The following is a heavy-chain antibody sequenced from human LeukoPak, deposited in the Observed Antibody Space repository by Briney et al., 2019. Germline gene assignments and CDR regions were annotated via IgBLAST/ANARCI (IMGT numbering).Heavy chain of an antibody. CDR2: ISCDGTNK. J-gene: IGHJ4*02. V-gene: IGHV3-30-3*01. Sequence: GGSLRLSCAASDFTFSSYAMHWVRQAPGKGLEWVAVISCDGTNKYYADSVKGRFTISRDNSKNTLYLQMNSLRAEDTAVYYCARDPIWGVGTSKEGFDFWGQGTLVTVSS. D-gene: IGHD1-26*01. CDR3: ARDPIWGVGTSKEGFDF. CDR1: DFTFSSYA.